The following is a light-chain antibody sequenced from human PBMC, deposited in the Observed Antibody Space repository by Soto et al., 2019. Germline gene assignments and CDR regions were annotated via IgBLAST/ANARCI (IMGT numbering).Light chain of an antibody. CDR3: LQEYSDS. V-gene: IGKV1-6*01. Sequence: AIQMTQSPSSLSASVRDRVTITCRASQGIRNDLGWYQQKVGKAPKLLSYAASSLQSGVPSRFSGSGSGTDFTLSISSLQPEDFATYYCLQEYSDSFGPWTKVDIK. CDR2: AAS. CDR1: QGIRND. J-gene: IGKJ3*01.